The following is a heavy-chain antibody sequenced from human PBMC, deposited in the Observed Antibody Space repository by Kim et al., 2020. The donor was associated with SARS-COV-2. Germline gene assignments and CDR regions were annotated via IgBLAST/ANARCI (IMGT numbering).Heavy chain of an antibody. CDR1: GFTFNNYA. V-gene: IGHV3-23*01. Sequence: GGSLRLSCAASGFTFNNYAMSWVRQAPGKGLEWVSGIRDSGGSREYADSVKGRFSISRDNSKNTLYLQMDSLRAEDTAVYYCAKGTSGNSGWVEGFQHWGQGTLVTVSS. CDR3: AKGTSGNSGWVEGFQH. J-gene: IGHJ1*01. CDR2: IRDSGGSR. D-gene: IGHD6-19*01.